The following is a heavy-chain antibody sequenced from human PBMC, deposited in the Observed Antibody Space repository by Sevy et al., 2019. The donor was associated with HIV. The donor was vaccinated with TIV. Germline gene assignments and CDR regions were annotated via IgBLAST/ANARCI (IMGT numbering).Heavy chain of an antibody. CDR3: ARDKLPPVMVTMVRGALSYFFDY. D-gene: IGHD3-10*01. CDR2: IWYDGTNK. V-gene: IGHV3-33*01. CDR1: GFTFSSYG. J-gene: IGHJ4*02. Sequence: GGSLRLPCAASGFTFSSYGMHWVRQAPDKGLEWVAVIWYDGTNKYYADSVKGRFTISRDNSKNTLYLQMSSLRAEDTAVYYGARDKLPPVMVTMVRGALSYFFDYWGQGTLVTVSS.